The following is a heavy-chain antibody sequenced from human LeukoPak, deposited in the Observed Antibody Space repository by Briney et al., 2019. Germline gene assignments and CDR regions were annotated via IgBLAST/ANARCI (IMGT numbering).Heavy chain of an antibody. D-gene: IGHD2-15*01. CDR3: ASRPSRYCSGGSCFAFDY. J-gene: IGHJ4*02. CDR2: ISSSSSYI. Sequence: GGSLRLSCAASGFTFSSYSMNWVRQAPGKGLEWVSSISSSSSYIYYADSVKGRFTISRDNAKNSLYLQMNSLRAEDTAVYYCASRPSRYCSGGSCFAFDYWGQGTLVTVSS. V-gene: IGHV3-21*01. CDR1: GFTFSSYS.